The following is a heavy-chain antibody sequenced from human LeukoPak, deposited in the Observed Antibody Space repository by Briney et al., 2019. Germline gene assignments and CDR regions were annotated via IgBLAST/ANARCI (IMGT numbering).Heavy chain of an antibody. V-gene: IGHV3-7*01. CDR3: ARVGLGITIFGVVKNAFDI. CDR1: GFTFSSYW. Sequence: GGSLRLSCAASGFTFSSYWMSWVRQAPGKGLEWVANIKQDGSEKYYVDSVKGRFTISRDNAKNSLYLQMNSLRAEDTAVYYCARVGLGITIFGVVKNAFDIWVQGTMVTVSS. CDR2: IKQDGSEK. D-gene: IGHD3-3*01. J-gene: IGHJ3*02.